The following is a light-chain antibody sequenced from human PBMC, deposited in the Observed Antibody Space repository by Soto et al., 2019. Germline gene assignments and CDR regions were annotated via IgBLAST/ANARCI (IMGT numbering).Light chain of an antibody. CDR1: SSDVGAYNY. CDR2: EVS. CDR3: SSYTRSSTVV. V-gene: IGLV2-14*01. Sequence: QSVLTQPASVSGSPGQSITISCTGTSSDVGAYNYVSWFQQHPGKAPKVMIYEVSNRPSGVSNRFSASKSGNTDSLTISGLQADDEANYYCSSYTRSSTVVFGGGTKLTVL. J-gene: IGLJ2*01.